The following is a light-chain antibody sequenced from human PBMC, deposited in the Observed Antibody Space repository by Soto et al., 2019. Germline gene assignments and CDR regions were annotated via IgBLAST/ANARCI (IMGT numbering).Light chain of an antibody. V-gene: IGKV3-15*01. Sequence: EIVMTQSPAPLSVSLGERVTITCRASQSVSSNLAWYQQKPGQAPRLLIYGASTRATGIPARFSGSGSGTEFTLTINSLQSEDVAVYYCQQYINWLLTFGGGTKVDIK. CDR1: QSVSSN. CDR2: GAS. CDR3: QQYINWLLT. J-gene: IGKJ4*01.